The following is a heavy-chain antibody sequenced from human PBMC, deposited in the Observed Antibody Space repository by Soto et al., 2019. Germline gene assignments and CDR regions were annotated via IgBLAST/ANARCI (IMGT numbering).Heavy chain of an antibody. V-gene: IGHV3-23*01. CDR1: GFAFNDFA. J-gene: IGHJ4*02. CDR2: ISGSGDKT. Sequence: RRLSCAASGFAFNDFAMSWVRQAPGKGPEWLSTISGSGDKTFHSDSVKGRFDISRDNSNNKMFLQMNSLRAEDTAIYYCAKGASHAPFEKWGRGTLVTVSS. CDR3: AKGASHAPFEK.